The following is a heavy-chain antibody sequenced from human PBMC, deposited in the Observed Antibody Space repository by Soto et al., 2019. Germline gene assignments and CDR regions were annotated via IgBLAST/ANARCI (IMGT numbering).Heavy chain of an antibody. CDR2: ISGSGGST. V-gene: IGHV3-23*01. CDR3: ATFLAEGILWPFYFDY. J-gene: IGHJ4*02. CDR1: GFTFSSYA. D-gene: IGHD3-10*01. Sequence: PGGSLRLSCEASGFTFSSYAMSWVREAPGKGLEWVSAISGSGGSTYYADSVKGRFTISRDNSKNTLYLQMNSLRAEDTAVYYCATFLAEGILWPFYFDYWGQGTLVTVSS.